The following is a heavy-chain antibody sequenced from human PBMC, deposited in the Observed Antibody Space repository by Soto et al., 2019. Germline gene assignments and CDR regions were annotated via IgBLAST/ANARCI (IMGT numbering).Heavy chain of an antibody. J-gene: IGHJ4*02. CDR2: IYYSGST. V-gene: IGHV4-30-4*01. CDR1: GGSISSGDYY. CDR3: AIRVSVETRLVGFDY. D-gene: IGHD2-8*01. Sequence: SETLSLTCTVSGGSISSGDYYWSWIRQPPGKGLGWIGYIYYSGSTYYNPSLKSRVTISVDTSKNQCSLKLSSVTAADTAVYFCAIRVSVETRLVGFDYGGQGTLVTGSS.